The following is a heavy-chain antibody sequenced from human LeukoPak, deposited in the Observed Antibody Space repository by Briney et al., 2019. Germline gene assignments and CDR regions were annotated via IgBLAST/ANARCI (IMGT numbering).Heavy chain of an antibody. Sequence: GGSLRLSCAASGFPFSDYYMSWIRQAPGKGLEWVSHISGSANTTYNADSVKGRFTISRDNAKNSLFLQMNSLGAEDTAVYYCARGRDQVWLPTFDYWGQGTLVTVSS. J-gene: IGHJ4*02. V-gene: IGHV3-11*01. D-gene: IGHD5-12*01. CDR1: GFPFSDYY. CDR3: ARGRDQVWLPTFDY. CDR2: ISGSANTT.